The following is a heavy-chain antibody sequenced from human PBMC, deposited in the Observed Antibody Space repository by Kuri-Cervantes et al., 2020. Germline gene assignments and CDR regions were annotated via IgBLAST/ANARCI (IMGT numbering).Heavy chain of an antibody. V-gene: IGHV3-30*07. D-gene: IGHD2-15*01. CDR3: AKASCSGISCYPHYYSYYLDV. Sequence: GGSLRLSCAASGFTFSTYAVHWVRQAPGKGLEWVAVISYDGSNKYYADSVKGRFIMSRDNSENSVYLQMNNLRAEDTAVYYCAKASCSGISCYPHYYSYYLDVWGKGTTVTVSS. J-gene: IGHJ6*03. CDR1: GFTFSTYA. CDR2: ISYDGSNK.